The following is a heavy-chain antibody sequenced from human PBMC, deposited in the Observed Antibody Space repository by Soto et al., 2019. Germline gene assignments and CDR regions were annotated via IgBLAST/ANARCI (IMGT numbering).Heavy chain of an antibody. Sequence: AASVKVSCKASGYTFTSYAMHWVRQAPGQRLEWMGWINAGNGNTKYSQKFQGRVTITRDTSASTAYMELSSLRSEDTAVYYCAREGGALSYYYDSSGYYFFDYWGQGTLVTVSS. J-gene: IGHJ4*02. CDR1: GYTFTSYA. CDR3: AREGGALSYYYDSSGYYFFDY. D-gene: IGHD3-22*01. CDR2: INAGNGNT. V-gene: IGHV1-3*01.